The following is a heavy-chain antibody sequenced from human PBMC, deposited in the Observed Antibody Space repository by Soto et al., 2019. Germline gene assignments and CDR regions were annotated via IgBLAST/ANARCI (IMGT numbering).Heavy chain of an antibody. V-gene: IGHV4-31*03. D-gene: IGHD3-16*02. Sequence: PSETLSLTCTVSGGSIISGGYYWIWIRQHPGKGLEWIGYIYYSGSTYYNPSLKSRVTISVDTSKNQFSLKLSSVTAADTAVYYCARVMITFGGVIANNWFDPWGQGTLVTVSS. J-gene: IGHJ5*01. CDR2: IYYSGST. CDR1: GGSIISGGYY. CDR3: ARVMITFGGVIANNWFDP.